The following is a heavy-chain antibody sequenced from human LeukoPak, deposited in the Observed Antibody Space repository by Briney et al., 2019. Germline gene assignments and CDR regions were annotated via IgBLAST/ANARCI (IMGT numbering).Heavy chain of an antibody. CDR2: IASKTDGGTT. J-gene: IGHJ4*02. V-gene: IGHV3-15*04. Sequence: PSETLSLTCAVSGGSISRSNWWSWVRQAPGKGLEWVGRIASKTDGGTTDYAAPVKGRFTISRDDSKNTLFLQMNSLKTEDTAVYYCTTGIRGDCGQGTLVTVSS. CDR1: GSISRSNW. CDR3: TTGIRGD.